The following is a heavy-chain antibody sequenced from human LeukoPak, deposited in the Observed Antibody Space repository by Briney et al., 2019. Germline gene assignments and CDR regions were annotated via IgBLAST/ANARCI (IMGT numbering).Heavy chain of an antibody. Sequence: GGSLRLSCAASGFTFGNEAMSWVRQAPERGLEWVSSISAGGGTTYYADSVKGRFTISRDNSNNTLFVQMNSLRAEDTAIYYCARGRGLDVWGQGTTVTVSS. CDR2: ISAGGGTT. CDR1: GFTFGNEA. CDR3: ARGRGLDV. V-gene: IGHV3-23*01. J-gene: IGHJ6*02.